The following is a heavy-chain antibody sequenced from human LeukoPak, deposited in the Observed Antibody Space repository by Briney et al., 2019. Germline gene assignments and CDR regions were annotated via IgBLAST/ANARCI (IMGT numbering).Heavy chain of an antibody. CDR1: GGSISSGGYY. CDR3: ARQLSSHFDY. V-gene: IGHV4-39*01. J-gene: IGHJ4*02. CDR2: IHYSGNT. D-gene: IGHD6-13*01. Sequence: SETLSLTCTVSGGSISSGGYYWGWIRQPPGKGLEWIGSIHYSGNTFCNPSLKTRLTISIDTSKNQFSLRLSSVTAADTAVYYCARQLSSHFDYWGQGTLVTVSS.